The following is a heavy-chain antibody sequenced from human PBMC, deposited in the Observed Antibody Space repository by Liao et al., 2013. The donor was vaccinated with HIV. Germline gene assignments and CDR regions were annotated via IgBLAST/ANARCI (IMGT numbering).Heavy chain of an antibody. J-gene: IGHJ4*02. Sequence: QVQLQQWGAGLLKPSETLSLTCAVYGGSFSGYYWSWIRQPPGKGLEWIGEINQSGSTNHNPSLKSRVTISVDTSKNQFSLKLSSVTAADTAVYYCARVRIAARPFDYWGQGTLVTVSS. V-gene: IGHV4-34*01. CDR2: INQSGST. CDR3: ARVRIAARPFDY. CDR1: GGSFSGYY. D-gene: IGHD6-6*01.